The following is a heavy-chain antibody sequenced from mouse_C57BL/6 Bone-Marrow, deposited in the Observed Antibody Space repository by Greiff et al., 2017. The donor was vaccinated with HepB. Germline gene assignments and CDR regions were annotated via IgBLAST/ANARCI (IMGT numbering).Heavy chain of an antibody. CDR3: ASPLITTVVAFYAMDY. CDR2: ISSGGSYT. V-gene: IGHV5-6*01. Sequence: EVKLVESGGDLVKPGGSLKLSCAASGFTFSSYGMSWVRQTPDKRLEWVATISSGGSYTYYPDSVKGRCTISRDNAKNTLYLQMSSLKSEDTAMYYCASPLITTVVAFYAMDYWGQGTSVTVSS. J-gene: IGHJ4*01. D-gene: IGHD1-1*01. CDR1: GFTFSSYG.